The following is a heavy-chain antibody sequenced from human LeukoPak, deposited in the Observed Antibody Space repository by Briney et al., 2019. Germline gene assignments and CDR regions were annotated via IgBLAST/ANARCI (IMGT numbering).Heavy chain of an antibody. CDR3: ARDLSGIAGCTYGRGIDY. J-gene: IGHJ4*02. D-gene: IGHD6-13*01. CDR2: IKKDGSEK. V-gene: IGHV3-7*01. CDR1: GFTFSDYY. Sequence: PGGSLRLSCAASGFTFSDYYMSWVRQAPGKGLEWVANIKKDGSEKYYVDAVKGRFTISRDNAKTSLYLQMNSLRAEDTAVYYCARDLSGIAGCTYGRGIDYWGQGTLVTVSS.